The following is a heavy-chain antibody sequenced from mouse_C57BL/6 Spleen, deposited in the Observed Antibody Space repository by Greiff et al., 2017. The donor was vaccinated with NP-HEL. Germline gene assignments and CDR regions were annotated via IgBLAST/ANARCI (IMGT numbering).Heavy chain of an antibody. CDR2: IDPSDSYT. J-gene: IGHJ3*01. Sequence: QVHVKQPGAELVRPGTSVKLSCKASGYTFTSYWMHWVKQRPGQGLEWIGVIDPSDSYTNYNQKFKGKATLTVDTSSSTAYMQLSSLTSEDSAVYYCARPQTAQATPFAYWGQGTLVTVSA. V-gene: IGHV1-59*01. CDR1: GYTFTSYW. D-gene: IGHD3-2*02. CDR3: ARPQTAQATPFAY.